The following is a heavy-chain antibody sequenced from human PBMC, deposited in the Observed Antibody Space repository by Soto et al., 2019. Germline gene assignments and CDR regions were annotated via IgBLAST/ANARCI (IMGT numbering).Heavy chain of an antibody. D-gene: IGHD6-19*01. CDR2: INAGNGNT. Sequence: HLVQSGTEVKMPGDSVQVSCKASGFVSTNHNFHWVRQAPGQSLEWMGRINAGNGNTQYSQNFQGRVTFTSDPSASTAFMELTNLRFEDRAMYYCASDYGSNWRLWCQGTLVSVSS. J-gene: IGHJ4*02. CDR3: ASDYGSNWRL. V-gene: IGHV1-3*01. CDR1: GFVSTNHN.